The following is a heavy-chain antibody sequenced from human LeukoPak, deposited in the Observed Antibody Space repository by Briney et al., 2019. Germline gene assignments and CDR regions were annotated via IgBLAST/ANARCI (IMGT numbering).Heavy chain of an antibody. CDR2: INPNSGGT. CDR3: ARWSSSWYGSRGHYYFDY. D-gene: IGHD6-13*01. V-gene: IGHV1-2*02. J-gene: IGHJ4*02. CDR1: GYTFTSNH. Sequence: ASVKVSCKASGYTFTSNHMHWVQQAPGQGLEWVGWINPNSGGTNYAQKFQGRVTMTRDTSISTAYMELSRLRSDDTAVYYCARWSSSWYGSRGHYYFDYWGQGTLVTVSS.